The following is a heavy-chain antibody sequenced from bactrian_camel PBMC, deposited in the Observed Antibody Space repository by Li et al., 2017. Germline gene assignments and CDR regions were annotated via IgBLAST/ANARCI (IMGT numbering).Heavy chain of an antibody. CDR1: GYTVSRYC. V-gene: IGHV3S67*01. CDR2: IDGVATM. D-gene: IGHD3*01. Sequence: DVQLVESGGDSVQAGGSLRLSCAASGYTVSRYCVGWFRQAPGKEREGVAAIDGVATMFYADSVKDRFTISRDTSKNTLYLQLNSLKTEDTAMYYCVNGASDVGYNYWGQGTQVTVS. J-gene: IGHJ4*01. CDR3: VNGASDVGYNY.